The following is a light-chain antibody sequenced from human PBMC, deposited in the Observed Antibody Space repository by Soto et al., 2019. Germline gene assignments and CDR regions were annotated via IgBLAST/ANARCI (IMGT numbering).Light chain of an antibody. J-gene: IGKJ3*01. V-gene: IGKV3-20*01. Sequence: IVLPQSPGTLSLSPGERATLSCRASQSVSSSSFAWYQQKTGQAPRLRIYGAYSRATGISDRFSGSGSGTDFTLTISRLEPEDFAVYSCQQYGSSPLTFGRGTKVDI. CDR1: QSVSSSS. CDR3: QQYGSSPLT. CDR2: GAY.